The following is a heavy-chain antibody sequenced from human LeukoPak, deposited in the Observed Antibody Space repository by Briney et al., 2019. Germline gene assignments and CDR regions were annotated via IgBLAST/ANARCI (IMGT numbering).Heavy chain of an antibody. CDR2: ISAYNGNT. CDR3: ARAYNWNDDGDGRDLWARDTEGDY. CDR1: GYTFTSYG. V-gene: IGHV1-18*01. D-gene: IGHD1-20*01. J-gene: IGHJ4*02. Sequence: ASVKVSCKASGYTFTSYGISWVRQAPGQGLEWMGWISAYNGNTNYAQKLQGRVTMTTDTSTSTAYMELRSLRSDDTAVYYCARAYNWNDDGDGRDLWARDTEGDYWGQGTLVTVSS.